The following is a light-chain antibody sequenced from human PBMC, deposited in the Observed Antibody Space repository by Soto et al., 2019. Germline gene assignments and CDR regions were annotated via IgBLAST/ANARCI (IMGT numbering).Light chain of an antibody. Sequence: QSVLTQPASVSGSPGQSITISCTGTSSDVGTYNLVSWYQQHPGKAPKLFIYDVSNRPSVVSNRFSGSKSGNTASLTISGLQAEDEAFYYCSSYTDTNTLVFGGGTKLTVL. CDR2: DVS. CDR3: SSYTDTNTLV. J-gene: IGLJ3*02. CDR1: SSDVGTYNL. V-gene: IGLV2-14*02.